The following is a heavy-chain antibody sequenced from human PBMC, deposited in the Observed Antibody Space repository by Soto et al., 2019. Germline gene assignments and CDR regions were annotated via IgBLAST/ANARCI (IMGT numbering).Heavy chain of an antibody. CDR2: INPSGGST. CDR3: ARSFYDFWSGYNWFDP. J-gene: IGHJ5*02. V-gene: IGHV1-46*01. D-gene: IGHD3-3*01. CDR1: GYTFTSYY. Sequence: ASVKVSCKASGYTFTSYYMHWVRQAPGQGLEWMGIINPSGGSTSYAQKFQGRVTMTRDTSTSTVYMELSSLRSEDTAVYYCARSFYDFWSGYNWFDPWGQGTLVTVSS.